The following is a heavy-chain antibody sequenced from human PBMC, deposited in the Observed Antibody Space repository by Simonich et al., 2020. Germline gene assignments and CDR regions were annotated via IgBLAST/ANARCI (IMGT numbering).Heavy chain of an antibody. J-gene: IGHJ6*02. D-gene: IGHD6-6*01. CDR3: AKARVAARHYYYYGMDV. CDR1: GFTFDDYA. CDR2: ISWDGGST. Sequence: EVQLVESGGVVVQPGGSLRLSCAASGFTFDDYAMHWVRQAPGKGLEGVSLISWDGGSTYYADTVKGRFTISRDNSKNSLYLQMNSLRAEDTALYYCAKARVAARHYYYYGMDVWGQGTTVTVSS. V-gene: IGHV3-43D*04.